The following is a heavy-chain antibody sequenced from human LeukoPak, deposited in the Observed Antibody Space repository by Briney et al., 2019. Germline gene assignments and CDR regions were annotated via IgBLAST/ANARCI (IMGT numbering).Heavy chain of an antibody. D-gene: IGHD1-7*01. J-gene: IGHJ4*02. CDR3: AKITGTTSEDY. CDR2: ISYDGSNK. Sequence: GGSLRLYCAASGFTFSSYGMHWVRQAAGKGLEWVAVISYDGSNKYYADSVKGRFTISRDNSKNTLYLQMNSLRAEDTAVYYCAKITGTTSEDYWGQGTLVTVSS. CDR1: GFTFSSYG. V-gene: IGHV3-30*18.